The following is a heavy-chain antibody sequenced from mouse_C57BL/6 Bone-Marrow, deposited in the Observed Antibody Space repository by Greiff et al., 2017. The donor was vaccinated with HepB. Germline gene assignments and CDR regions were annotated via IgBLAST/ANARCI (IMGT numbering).Heavy chain of an antibody. Sequence: QVQLKQSGPELVKPGASVKISCKASGYAFSSSWMNWVKQRPGKGLEWIGRIYPGDGDTNYNGKFKGKATLTADKSSSTAYMQLSSLTSEVSAVYFCANCYGSSSWFAYWGQGTLGTV. V-gene: IGHV1-82*01. CDR1: GYAFSSSW. CDR3: ANCYGSSSWFAY. J-gene: IGHJ3*01. D-gene: IGHD1-1*01. CDR2: IYPGDGDT.